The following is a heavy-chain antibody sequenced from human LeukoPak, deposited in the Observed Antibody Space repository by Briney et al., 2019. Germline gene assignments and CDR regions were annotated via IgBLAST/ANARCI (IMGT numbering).Heavy chain of an antibody. CDR1: GFTFSTYA. CDR3: AKATTSAYNWFGS. Sequence: GGSLRLSCAASGFTFSTYAMYWVRQAPGKGLEWVSAISYTGGSAYYADSVKGRFTISRDNSENTLYLQMNSLRAEDTAIYYCAKATTSAYNWFGSWGQGTLVTVSS. V-gene: IGHV3-23*01. CDR2: ISYTGGSA. D-gene: IGHD1-1*01. J-gene: IGHJ5*01.